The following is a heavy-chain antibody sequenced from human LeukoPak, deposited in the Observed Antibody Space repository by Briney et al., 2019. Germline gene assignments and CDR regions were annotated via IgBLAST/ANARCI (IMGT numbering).Heavy chain of an antibody. CDR3: AKARGGGSHDDFDY. J-gene: IGHJ4*02. Sequence: GGSLRLSCAASGFTFSDYYMSWVRQAPGKGLEWLSYISTSSSTIYYAESVKGRFTISRDNAKNSLYLQMNSLRVEDTAIYYCAKARGGGSHDDFDYWGQGTLVTVSS. D-gene: IGHD1-26*01. V-gene: IGHV3-11*04. CDR2: ISTSSSTI. CDR1: GFTFSDYY.